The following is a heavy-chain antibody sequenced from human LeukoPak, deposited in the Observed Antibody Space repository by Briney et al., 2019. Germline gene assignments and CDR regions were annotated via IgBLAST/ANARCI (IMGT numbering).Heavy chain of an antibody. CDR2: IRYDGINK. CDR1: GFTFSSYG. V-gene: IGHV3-30*02. D-gene: IGHD6-6*01. CDR3: ARDYIVSSSPIYYFNY. J-gene: IGHJ4*02. Sequence: PGGSLRVSCEASGFTFSSYGMHWVRQAPGKGLEWVAFIRYDGINKYYADSVQGRFTISRDNSKNTLYLQMNSLRPEDTAVYYCARDYIVSSSPIYYFNYWGQGTLVTVSS.